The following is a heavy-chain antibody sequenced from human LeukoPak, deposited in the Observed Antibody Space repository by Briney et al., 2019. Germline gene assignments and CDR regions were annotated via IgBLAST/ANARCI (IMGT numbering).Heavy chain of an antibody. Sequence: PSETLSLTCTVSGGSISSYSWSWVRQPPGKGLEWIGYIYYTGSTNYNPSLRSRVTISVDTSKNQFSLELSSVTAADTGVYYWARLAAGTAYNFDCWGQGTLVTVSS. CDR3: ARLAAGTAYNFDC. J-gene: IGHJ4*02. CDR1: GGSISSYS. V-gene: IGHV4-59*01. CDR2: IYYTGST. D-gene: IGHD6-13*01.